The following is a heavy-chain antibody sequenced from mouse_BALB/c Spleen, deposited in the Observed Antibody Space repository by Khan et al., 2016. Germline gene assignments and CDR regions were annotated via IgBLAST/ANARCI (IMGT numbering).Heavy chain of an antibody. D-gene: IGHD1-2*01. CDR2: FYPGSVSI. J-gene: IGHJ3*01. CDR1: GFTFTDNT. V-gene: IGHV1-62-2*01. Sequence: QVQLQQSGAELVKPGASVQLSCKASGFTFTDNTIHWVKQKSGQGLEWIGWFYPGSVSIKYNEKFKDKATLTADKSSSTVYMDLSRLTSEDSAVYFCVRHEFTTAPFAYWGQGTLVTVSA. CDR3: VRHEFTTAPFAY.